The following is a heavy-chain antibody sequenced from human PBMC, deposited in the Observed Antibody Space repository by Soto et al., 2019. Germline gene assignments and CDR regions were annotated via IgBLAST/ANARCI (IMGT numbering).Heavy chain of an antibody. CDR2: NIPIFGTA. CDR1: GGTFSSYA. V-gene: IGHV1-69*01. D-gene: IGHD1-1*01. J-gene: IGHJ5*02. Sequence: QVQLVQSGAEVKKAGSSVKVSCKASGGTFSSYAISWARQAPGQGVEWTGGNIPIFGTANYAQKFQGRVTITADESTSTAYMELSSLRSEDTAVYYCARETRNDALNWFDPWGQGTLVTVSS. CDR3: ARETRNDALNWFDP.